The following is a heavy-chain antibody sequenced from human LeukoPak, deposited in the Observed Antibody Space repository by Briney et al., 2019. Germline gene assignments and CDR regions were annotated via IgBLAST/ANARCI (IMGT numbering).Heavy chain of an antibody. CDR1: GFIFSSYE. J-gene: IGHJ4*02. V-gene: IGHV3-48*03. D-gene: IGHD5-18*01. Sequence: PGGSLRLSCAASGFIFSSYEMNWVRQAPGKGLEWVSYISSSGSTIYYADSVKGRFTISRDNAKNSLYLRMNSLRAEDTAVYYCARGLRRGYSYGYFDYWGQGTLVTVSS. CDR2: ISSSGSTI. CDR3: ARGLRRGYSYGYFDY.